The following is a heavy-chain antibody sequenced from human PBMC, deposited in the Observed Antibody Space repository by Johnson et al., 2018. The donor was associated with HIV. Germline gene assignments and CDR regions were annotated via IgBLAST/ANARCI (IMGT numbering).Heavy chain of an antibody. CDR2: IYTGGST. J-gene: IGHJ3*02. V-gene: IGHV3-66*01. D-gene: IGHD3-16*01. CDR1: GFTVSDNY. CDR3: ASEEGSGEPPNAVDI. Sequence: VQLVESGGGLVKPGGSLRLSCAASGFTVSDNYLSWVRQAPGKGLEWVSVIYTGGSTYYADSVTGRFTISRDNSKNTLYLQMNSLRVEDTAVYYCASEEGSGEPPNAVDIWGQGTMVTGSS.